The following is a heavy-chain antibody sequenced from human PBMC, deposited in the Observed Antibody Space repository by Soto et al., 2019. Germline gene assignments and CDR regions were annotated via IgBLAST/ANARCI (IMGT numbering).Heavy chain of an antibody. CDR1: GFTLSTYA. V-gene: IGHV3-30-3*01. Sequence: QVQVVESGGGVVQPGRSLRLSCAASGFTLSTYAMHWVRQAPGKGLEWLAVISYDGSRTHYAGSMEGRFTISRDTSKNTLYLEMNHLGPEDTAGYFCWGEQDSGYYRTADYWGQGTLVTVSS. CDR2: ISYDGSRT. D-gene: IGHD3-22*01. CDR3: WGEQDSGYYRTADY. J-gene: IGHJ4*02.